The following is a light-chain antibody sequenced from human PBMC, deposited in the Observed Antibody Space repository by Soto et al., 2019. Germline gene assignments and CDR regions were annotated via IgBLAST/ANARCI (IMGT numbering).Light chain of an antibody. V-gene: IGLV2-11*01. CDR1: SSDVGGYNY. CDR3: CSYAGIPSYV. J-gene: IGLJ1*01. CDR2: DVS. Sequence: QSVLTQPRSVSGSPGQSVTISCTGTSSDVGGYNYVSWYQQHPGKAPKVMIYDVSERPSGVPDRFSGSKSANTASLTIAGLQAEDAADYYCCSYAGIPSYVFGTGTKLTVL.